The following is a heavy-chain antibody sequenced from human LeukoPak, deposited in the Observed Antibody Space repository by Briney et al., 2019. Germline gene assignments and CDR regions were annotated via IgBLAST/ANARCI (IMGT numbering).Heavy chain of an antibody. D-gene: IGHD3-22*01. CDR1: GFTFDDYA. CDR3: AKDLSRDSSGYFLRSDAFDI. V-gene: IGHV3-9*01. CDR2: ISWNSGSI. J-gene: IGHJ3*02. Sequence: GRSLRLSCAASGFTFDDYAMRWVRQAPGKGLEWVSGISWNSGSIGYADSVKGRFTISRDNAKNSLYLQMNSLRAEDTALYYCAKDLSRDSSGYFLRSDAFDIWGQGTMVTVSS.